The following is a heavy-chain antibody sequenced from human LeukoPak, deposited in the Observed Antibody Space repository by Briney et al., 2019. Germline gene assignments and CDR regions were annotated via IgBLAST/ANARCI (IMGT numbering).Heavy chain of an antibody. Sequence: PGGSLRLSCAGSGFTFSSYDMHWVRQVTGKGLEWVSAIGTVADTYYPDSVKGRFTISRENAKNSLYLQMSSLRVGDTAVYYCARAGSGNRWANYGMDAWGQGTTVIVSS. V-gene: IGHV3-13*01. CDR3: ARAGSGNRWANYGMDA. D-gene: IGHD1-1*01. CDR1: GFTFSSYD. CDR2: IGTVADT. J-gene: IGHJ6*02.